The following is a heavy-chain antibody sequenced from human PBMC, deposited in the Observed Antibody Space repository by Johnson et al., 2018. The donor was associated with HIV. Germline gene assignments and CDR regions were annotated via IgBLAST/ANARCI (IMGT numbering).Heavy chain of an antibody. CDR1: GFTFSSYA. Sequence: QVQLVESGGGLVQPGGSLRLSCAASGFTFSSYAMHWVRQGPGKGLEWVSVINSGGGTYYADSVTGRFTISRDNSKNTLYLQMNSLRAEDTALYYCAKNYYGSGRGAFDSWGQGTMVTVSS. CDR2: INSGGGT. J-gene: IGHJ3*02. CDR3: AKNYYGSGRGAFDS. V-gene: IGHV3-NL1*01. D-gene: IGHD3-10*01.